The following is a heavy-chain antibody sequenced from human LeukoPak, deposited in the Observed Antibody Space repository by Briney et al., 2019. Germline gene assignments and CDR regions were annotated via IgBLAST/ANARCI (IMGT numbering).Heavy chain of an antibody. D-gene: IGHD2/OR15-2a*01. CDR1: GGSFSGYY. CDR3: ARGSEYFNAFDF. Sequence: PSETLSLTCAAYGGSFSGYYWSWIRQPPGKGLEWIGEINHSGSTNYNPSLKSRVTISVDTSKNQFSLKLSSVTAADTAVYYCARGSEYFNAFDFWGQGSMVTVSS. J-gene: IGHJ3*01. CDR2: INHSGST. V-gene: IGHV4-34*01.